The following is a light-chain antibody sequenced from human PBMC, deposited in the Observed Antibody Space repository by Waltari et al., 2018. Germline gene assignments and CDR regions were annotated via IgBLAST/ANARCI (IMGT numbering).Light chain of an antibody. J-gene: IGKJ2*03. V-gene: IGKV3-20*01. CDR1: QSVTSDY. Sequence: EIVLTQSPGTLSLSPGERATLSCMASQSVTSDYLAWYRQKPGTAPRLLIYDASTRATGIPGRFSGSGSETDFSLTISRLEPEDSAVYYCQQYGTPLGNSFGQGTTLEIK. CDR3: QQYGTPLGNS. CDR2: DAS.